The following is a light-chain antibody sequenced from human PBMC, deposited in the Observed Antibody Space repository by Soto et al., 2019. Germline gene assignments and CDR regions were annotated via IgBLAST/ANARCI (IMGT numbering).Light chain of an antibody. Sequence: DIQMTQSPSTLSASVGDRVTITCRASQSISSWLAWYQQKPGKAPKLLIYKASSLESGVPSRFSGSGSGTEFTLTISSLHPDDFATYYCKQYNSYPWTFGQGTKVEIK. CDR1: QSISSW. CDR2: KAS. J-gene: IGKJ1*01. V-gene: IGKV1-5*03. CDR3: KQYNSYPWT.